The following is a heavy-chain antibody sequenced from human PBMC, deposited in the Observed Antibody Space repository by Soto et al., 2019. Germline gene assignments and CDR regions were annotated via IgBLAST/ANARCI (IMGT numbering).Heavy chain of an antibody. Sequence: SQTLSLTCAISGDSVSSNSVSWNWIRQSPSRGLEWLGRTYYRSKWHYDYAFSVKSRVTINPDTSTNQFSLQLDSVTPDDTAVYYCAREEGIAVAVLGYWGQGTQVTVSS. J-gene: IGHJ4*02. D-gene: IGHD6-19*01. CDR3: AREEGIAVAVLGY. CDR2: TYYRSKWHY. V-gene: IGHV6-1*01. CDR1: GDSVSSNSVS.